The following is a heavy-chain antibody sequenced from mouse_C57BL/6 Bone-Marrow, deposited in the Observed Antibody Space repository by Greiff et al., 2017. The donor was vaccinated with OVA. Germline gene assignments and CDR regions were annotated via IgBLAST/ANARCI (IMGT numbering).Heavy chain of an antibody. J-gene: IGHJ4*01. CDR3: ARLFYYSNYYAMDY. D-gene: IGHD2-5*01. CDR2: ISGGGGNT. CDR1: GFTFSSYT. V-gene: IGHV5-9*01. Sequence: EVKLVESGGGLVKPGGSLKLSCAASGFTFSSYTMSWVRQTPEKRLEWVATISGGGGNTYYPDSVKGRFTISRDNAKNTLYLQMSSLRSEDTALYYCARLFYYSNYYAMDYWGQGTSVTVSS.